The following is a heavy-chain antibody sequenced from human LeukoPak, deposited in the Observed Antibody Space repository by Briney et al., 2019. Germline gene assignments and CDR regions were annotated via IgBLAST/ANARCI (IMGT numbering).Heavy chain of an antibody. CDR3: ARGNIYYYDSSGYPYYFDY. CDR1: GYTFTGYY. J-gene: IGHJ4*02. CDR2: INPNSGDT. Sequence: ASVKVSCKASGYTFTGYYMHWVRQAPGQGLEWMGWINPNSGDTNYAQKFQGRVTMTRDTSITTAYMELSRLRSDDTAVYYCARGNIYYYDSSGYPYYFDYWGQGTLVTVSS. D-gene: IGHD3-22*01. V-gene: IGHV1-2*02.